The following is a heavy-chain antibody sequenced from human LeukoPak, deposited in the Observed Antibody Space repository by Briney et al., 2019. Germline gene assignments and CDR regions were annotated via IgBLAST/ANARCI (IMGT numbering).Heavy chain of an antibody. CDR1: GFTFNSYD. Sequence: PGGSLTLSCAASGFTFNSYDMSWVRQAPGKGLEWVSSISGSGGNTYYADSVKGRFTISRDNAKNSLYLQMNSLRAEDTAIYYCAREDDWNYEDYWGQGTLVTVSS. CDR3: AREDDWNYEDY. D-gene: IGHD1-7*01. J-gene: IGHJ4*02. V-gene: IGHV3-23*01. CDR2: ISGSGGNT.